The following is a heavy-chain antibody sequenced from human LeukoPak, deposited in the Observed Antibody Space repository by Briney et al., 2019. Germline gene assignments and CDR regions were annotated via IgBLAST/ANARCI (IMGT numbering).Heavy chain of an antibody. CDR1: GFTFSSYA. V-gene: IGHV3-23*01. CDR3: AKDTPGGDYYDSSPLDY. J-gene: IGHJ4*02. D-gene: IGHD3-22*01. Sequence: PGGSLRLSCAASGFTFSSYAMSWVRQAPGKGLEWVSAISGRGGSTYYADSVKGRFTISRDNSKNTLYLQMNSLRAEDTAVYYCAKDTPGGDYYDSSPLDYWGQGTLVTVSS. CDR2: ISGRGGST.